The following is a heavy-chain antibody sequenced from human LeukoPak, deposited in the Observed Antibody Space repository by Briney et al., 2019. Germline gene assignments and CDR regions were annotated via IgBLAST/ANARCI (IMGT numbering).Heavy chain of an antibody. J-gene: IGHJ3*02. CDR3: ARGVRTSSGYDSGI. CDR1: GFTFSTDW. D-gene: IGHD5-12*01. Sequence: GGSLRLSCAASGFTFSTDWMHWVRQAPGKGLVWVSRINSDGSSTSYADSVKGRFTISRDNAKNTLYLQMNSLRAEDTAVYYCARGVRTSSGYDSGIWGQGTMVTVSS. CDR2: INSDGSST. V-gene: IGHV3-74*01.